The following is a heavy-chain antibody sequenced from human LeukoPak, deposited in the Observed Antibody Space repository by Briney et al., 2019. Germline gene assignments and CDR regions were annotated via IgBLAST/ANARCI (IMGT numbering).Heavy chain of an antibody. CDR1: GGSISSSSYY. D-gene: IGHD3-22*01. J-gene: IGHJ3*02. CDR2: IYYSGST. V-gene: IGHV4-39*01. Sequence: SETLSLTCTVSGGSISSSSYYWGWIRQPPGKGLEWIGSIYYSGSTYYNPSLKSRVTISVDTSKNQFSLKLSSVTAADTAVYYCASRYHITMIVVVTDDAFDIWGQGTMVTVSS. CDR3: ASRYHITMIVVVTDDAFDI.